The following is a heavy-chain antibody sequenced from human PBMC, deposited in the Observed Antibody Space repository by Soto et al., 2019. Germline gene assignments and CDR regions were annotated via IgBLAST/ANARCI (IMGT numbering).Heavy chain of an antibody. D-gene: IGHD2-2*01. CDR3: ARDTSQKIGYGLDDY. CDR1: GYTFTSYA. J-gene: IGHJ4*02. V-gene: IGHV1-18*01. CDR2: ISPYSGNT. Sequence: QVQLVQSGAEVRKPGASVKVSCKASGYTFTSYAVSWVRQAPGQGLEWMGWISPYSGNTNYGQKVQGRVSLTTDTSTSTAYLELRNLRSDDTAVYYCARDTSQKIGYGLDDYWGQGTQVTVSS.